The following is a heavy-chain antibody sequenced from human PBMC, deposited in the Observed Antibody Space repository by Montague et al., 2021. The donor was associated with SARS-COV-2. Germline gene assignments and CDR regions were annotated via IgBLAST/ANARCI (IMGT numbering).Heavy chain of an antibody. J-gene: IGHJ6*02. V-gene: IGHV4-4*02. CDR1: GGSISSREW. CDR3: GGTWVYFSPVDV. CDR2: IHQSESGRT. Sequence: SETLSLTRAVSGGSISSREWWSWVRQPPGKGLEWIGEIHQSESGRTNYNPSLKSRVIISIDQSKNYFSLNLTSMTAADTAVYYCGGTWVYFSPVDVWGQGTRVTVSS. D-gene: IGHD3-3*01.